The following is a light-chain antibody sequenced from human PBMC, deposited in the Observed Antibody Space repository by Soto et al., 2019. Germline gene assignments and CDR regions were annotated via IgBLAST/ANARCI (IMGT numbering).Light chain of an antibody. CDR2: GAS. CDR1: QSVTNPF. CDR3: QQYVSSPWA. Sequence: EIVLAQSPGTLSLSPGERATLSCRASQSVTNPFLAWNQKHPDQAPRLLIYGASRRATGIPDRFTGSGSGTDVTLTISSLEPADFAVYYCQQYVSSPWAFGQGTKVEI. V-gene: IGKV3-20*01. J-gene: IGKJ1*01.